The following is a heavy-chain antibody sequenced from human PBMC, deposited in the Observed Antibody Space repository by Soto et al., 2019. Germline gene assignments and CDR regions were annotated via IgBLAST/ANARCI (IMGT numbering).Heavy chain of an antibody. Sequence: GGSLRLSCAASGFTFSSYAMSWVRQAPGKGLEWVSTVSGSGGTTYYADSVKGRFTISRDNSKNTLYLQMNSLRAEDTAVYYCAKGVDFWSRTFDYWGQGTLVTVSS. V-gene: IGHV3-23*01. J-gene: IGHJ4*02. CDR3: AKGVDFWSRTFDY. D-gene: IGHD3-3*01. CDR2: VSGSGGTT. CDR1: GFTFSSYA.